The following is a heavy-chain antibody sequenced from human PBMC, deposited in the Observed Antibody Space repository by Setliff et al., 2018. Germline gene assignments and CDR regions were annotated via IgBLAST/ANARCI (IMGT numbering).Heavy chain of an antibody. CDR3: ARAGGGYYGSGSYWSRGVFDY. J-gene: IGHJ4*02. V-gene: IGHV4-59*11. CDR1: GGSISSHY. CDR2: IYYSGST. Sequence: SETLSLTCTVSGGSISSHYRSWIRQPPGKGLEWIGSIYYSGSTNYNPSLKSRVTISVDTSKNQVSLKLSSVTAADTAVYYCARAGGGYYGSGSYWSRGVFDYWGQGTLVTVSS. D-gene: IGHD3-10*01.